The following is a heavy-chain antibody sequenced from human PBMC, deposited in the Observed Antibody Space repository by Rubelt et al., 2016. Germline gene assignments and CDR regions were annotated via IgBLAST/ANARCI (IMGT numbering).Heavy chain of an antibody. Sequence: GLEWVSYISATGTTIYYADSVKGRFTIARDNAKNSLSLQMDSLRDEDTVIYYCARDDWDGGSPFASWVQGTLVTVSS. V-gene: IGHV3-48*02. J-gene: IGHJ4*02. CDR2: ISATGTTI. D-gene: IGHD4-23*01. CDR3: ARDDWDGGSPFAS.